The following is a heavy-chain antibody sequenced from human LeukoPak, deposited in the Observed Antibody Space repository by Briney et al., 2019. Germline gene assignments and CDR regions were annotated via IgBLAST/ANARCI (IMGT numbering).Heavy chain of an antibody. CDR3: ARDRAPITIFGVVITPLGY. CDR2: INSDGSST. Sequence: GGSLRLSCAASGFTFSSYWMHWVRQAPGKGLVWVSRINSDGSSTSCADSVKGRFTISRDNAKNTLYLQMNSLRAKDTAVYYCARDRAPITIFGVVITPLGYWGQGTLVTVSS. CDR1: GFTFSSYW. J-gene: IGHJ4*02. D-gene: IGHD3-3*01. V-gene: IGHV3-74*01.